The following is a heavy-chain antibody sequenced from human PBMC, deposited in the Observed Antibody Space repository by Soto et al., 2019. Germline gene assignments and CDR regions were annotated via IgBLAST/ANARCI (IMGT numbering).Heavy chain of an antibody. D-gene: IGHD2-15*01. V-gene: IGHV4-59*08. CDR3: ARRWGRSFDY. J-gene: IGHJ4*02. CDR2: IYYSGST. Sequence: SETLSLTCTVSGGSISSYYWSWIRQPPGKGPEWIGYIYYSGSTNHNPSLKSRVTISVDTSKNQFSLKLSSVTAADTAVYYCARRWGRSFDYWGQGTLVTVSS. CDR1: GGSISSYY.